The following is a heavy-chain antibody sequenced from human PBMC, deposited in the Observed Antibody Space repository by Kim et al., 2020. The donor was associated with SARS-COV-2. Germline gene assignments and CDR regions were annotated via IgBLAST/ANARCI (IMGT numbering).Heavy chain of an antibody. D-gene: IGHD5-12*01. CDR2: IYYSGST. Sequence: SETLSLTCTVSGGSISSYYWSWIRQPPGKGLEWIGYIYYSGSTNYNPSLKSRVTISVDTSKNQFSLKLSSVTAADTAVYYCARAEMATIAFGYWGQGTLVTVSS. J-gene: IGHJ4*02. CDR3: ARAEMATIAFGY. V-gene: IGHV4-59*13. CDR1: GGSISSYY.